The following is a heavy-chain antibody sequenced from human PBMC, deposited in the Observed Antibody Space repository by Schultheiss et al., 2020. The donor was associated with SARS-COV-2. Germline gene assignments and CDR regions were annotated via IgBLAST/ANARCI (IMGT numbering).Heavy chain of an antibody. Sequence: ASVKVSCKASGYTFTGYYMHWVRQAPGQGLEWMGWINPNSGGTNYAQKLQGRVTMTTDTSTSTAYMELRSLRSDDTAVYYCAVRVVQITDNWFDPWGQGTLVTVSS. J-gene: IGHJ5*02. CDR3: AVRVVQITDNWFDP. D-gene: IGHD3-3*01. CDR2: INPNSGGT. CDR1: GYTFTGYY. V-gene: IGHV1-2*02.